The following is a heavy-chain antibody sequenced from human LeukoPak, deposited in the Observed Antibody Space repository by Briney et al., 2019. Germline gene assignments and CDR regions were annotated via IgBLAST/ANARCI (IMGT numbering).Heavy chain of an antibody. J-gene: IGHJ4*02. CDR3: ARSVEMATITDY. CDR2: INPNSGGT. Sequence: ASVKVSCKASGSTFTCYYMHWVRQAPGQGLEWMGWINPNSGGTNYAQKFQGRVTMTRDTSISTAYMELSRLRSVDTAGYYCARSVEMATITDYWGQGTLVTVSS. D-gene: IGHD5-24*01. V-gene: IGHV1-2*02. CDR1: GSTFTCYY.